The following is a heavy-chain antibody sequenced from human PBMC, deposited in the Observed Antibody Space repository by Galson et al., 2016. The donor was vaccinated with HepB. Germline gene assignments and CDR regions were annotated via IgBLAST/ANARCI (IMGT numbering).Heavy chain of an antibody. J-gene: IGHJ4*02. CDR1: GFTFSSYW. V-gene: IGHV3-74*01. D-gene: IGHD7-27*01. CDR2: IDADGTVT. Sequence: SLRLSCAASGFTFSSYWMYWVRQSPGKGLVWVARIDADGTVTNYADSVRGRFSISRDNAQNTLFLQMNSLRADDTAVYFCVRKAWGPYFDYWGQGNLVTVSS. CDR3: VRKAWGPYFDY.